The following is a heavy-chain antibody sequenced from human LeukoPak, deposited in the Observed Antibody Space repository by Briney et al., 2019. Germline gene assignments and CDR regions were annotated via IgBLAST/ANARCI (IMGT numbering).Heavy chain of an antibody. CDR2: INPSGGST. CDR3: ARDIVPGEYYYYGMDV. CDR1: GYTFTSYY. V-gene: IGHV1-46*01. Sequence: ASVKVSCKASGYTFTSYYIHWVRQAPGQGLEWMGIINPSGGSTSYAQKFQGRVTMTRDTSTGTVYMELSSLRSEDTAVYYCARDIVPGEYYYYGMDVWGQGTTVTVSS. D-gene: IGHD2-15*01. J-gene: IGHJ6*02.